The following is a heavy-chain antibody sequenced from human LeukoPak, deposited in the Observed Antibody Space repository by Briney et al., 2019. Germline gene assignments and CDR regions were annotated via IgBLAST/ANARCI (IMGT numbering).Heavy chain of an antibody. D-gene: IGHD6-13*01. CDR2: ISSSSSTI. Sequence: PSETLSLTCAVSGGSISSSTYYWGWVRQAPGKGLEWVSYISSSSSTIYYADSVKGRFTISRDNAKNSLYLQMNSLRAEDTAVYYCAKDIFQWSGIAAAVVDYWGQGTLVTVSS. J-gene: IGHJ4*02. V-gene: IGHV3-48*01. CDR1: GGSISSSTYY. CDR3: AKDIFQWSGIAAAVVDY.